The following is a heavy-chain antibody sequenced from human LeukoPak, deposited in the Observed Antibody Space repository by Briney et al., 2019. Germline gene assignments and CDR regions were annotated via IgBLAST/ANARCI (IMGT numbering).Heavy chain of an antibody. V-gene: IGHV4-59*01. CDR3: ARARRYFDWYPDDAFDI. CDR1: GGSISSYY. Sequence: PSETLSLTCTVSGGSISSYYWSWIRQPPGKGLEWIGYIYYSGSTNYNPSLKRRVTISVDTSKNQFSLKLSSVTAADTAVYYCARARRYFDWYPDDAFDIWGQGTKVTAPS. CDR2: IYYSGST. D-gene: IGHD3-9*01. J-gene: IGHJ3*02.